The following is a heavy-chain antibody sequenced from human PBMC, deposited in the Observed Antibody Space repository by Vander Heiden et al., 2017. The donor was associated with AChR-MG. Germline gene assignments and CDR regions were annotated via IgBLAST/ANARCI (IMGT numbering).Heavy chain of an antibody. V-gene: IGHV4-30-4*01. CDR3: ARGYWSYYDGSGYYLDF. D-gene: IGHD3-22*01. CDR1: GDSISNGDYY. Sequence: QVQLQESGPGLVEPSQTLSLTCTVPGDSISNGDYYWSWIRQPPGKGPEWIGYIYFTGTTYYTPSLKDRLTISVDTSKNQLSLKLTSVTAADTAIYYCARGYWSYYDGSGYYLDFWGQGSLVTVSS. CDR2: IYFTGTT. J-gene: IGHJ4*02.